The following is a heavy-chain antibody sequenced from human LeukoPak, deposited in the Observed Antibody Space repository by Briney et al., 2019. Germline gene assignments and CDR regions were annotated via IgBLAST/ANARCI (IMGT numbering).Heavy chain of an antibody. V-gene: IGHV4-39*07. J-gene: IGHJ4*02. CDR2: IYYSGST. CDR1: GCTISSSSYY. D-gene: IGHD6-13*01. CDR3: ATSIAAAGIGY. Sequence: SETLSLTCTVSGCTISSSSYYWGWLRQPPGKGREWIRSIYYSGSTYYNPSIKSRVTISVDTSKNQFSLKLSSVTAADTAVYYCATSIAAAGIGYWGQGTLVTVSS.